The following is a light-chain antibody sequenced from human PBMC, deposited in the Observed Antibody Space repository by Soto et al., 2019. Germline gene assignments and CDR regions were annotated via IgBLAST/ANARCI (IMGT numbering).Light chain of an antibody. CDR1: QSLDNF. CDR3: QQRSTWPSA. Sequence: EIVLPQSPVTLSLSPGDRATLSCRASQSLDNFLVWYQQKPGQAPRLLIYDAANRAAGIPARFSGSGSGTAFPLTISSLETEDFAVYHCQQRSTWPSAFGQGNKLESK. V-gene: IGKV3-11*01. J-gene: IGKJ2*01. CDR2: DAA.